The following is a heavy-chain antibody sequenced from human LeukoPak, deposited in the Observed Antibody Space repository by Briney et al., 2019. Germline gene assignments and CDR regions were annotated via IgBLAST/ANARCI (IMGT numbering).Heavy chain of an antibody. CDR1: GGSISNTNYY. Sequence: SETLSLTCTVSGGSISNTNYYWGCLRQPPGKGLEWIGNIYYSGNAYYHPSLKSRVTMSVDTSKNQFSLKLTSVTAADTAVYYCARQAVAGTAAFDIWGQGTVVTVSS. J-gene: IGHJ3*02. V-gene: IGHV4-39*01. CDR2: IYYSGNA. D-gene: IGHD6-19*01. CDR3: ARQAVAGTAAFDI.